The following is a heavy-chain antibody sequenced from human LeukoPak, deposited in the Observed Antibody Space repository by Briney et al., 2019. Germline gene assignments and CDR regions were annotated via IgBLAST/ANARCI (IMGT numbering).Heavy chain of an antibody. J-gene: IGHJ4*02. V-gene: IGHV3-64*01. CDR3: ARDSRSSDFWSGYYTSFDY. Sequence: GGYLRLSCAASGFIFSSYAMHWVRQAPGKGLEYVSGISSNGGSKDYANSVKGRFTISRDNSKNTLYLQMGSLRPEDVAVYYCARDSRSSDFWSGYYTSFDYWGQGILVTVSS. D-gene: IGHD3-3*01. CDR1: GFIFSSYA. CDR2: ISSNGGSK.